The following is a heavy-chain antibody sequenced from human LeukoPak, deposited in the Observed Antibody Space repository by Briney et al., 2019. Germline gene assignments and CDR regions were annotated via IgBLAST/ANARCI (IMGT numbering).Heavy chain of an antibody. V-gene: IGHV4-39*01. CDR2: IYCSGST. D-gene: IGHD2-15*01. CDR1: GGSISSSSYY. J-gene: IGHJ4*02. Sequence: SETLSLTCTVSGGSISSSSYYWGWIRQPPGRGLEWIGSIYCSGSTYYNPSLKSRVTISVDTSKNQFSLKLSSVTAADTAVYYCARQGVVVVAATPLIPDYWGQGTLVTVSS. CDR3: ARQGVVVVAATPLIPDY.